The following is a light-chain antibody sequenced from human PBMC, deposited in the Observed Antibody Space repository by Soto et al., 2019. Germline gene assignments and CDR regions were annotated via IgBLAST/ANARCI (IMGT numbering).Light chain of an antibody. CDR3: VSDTSSSIIVV. J-gene: IGLJ2*01. CDR2: DVS. CDR1: SSDVGGYNY. V-gene: IGLV2-14*01. Sequence: QSALTQPASVSGSPGQSITISCTGTSSDVGGYNYVSWYQQHPGTAPKLMIYDVSHRPSGVSNRFSGSKSGNTASLTISGLPAEDEADYYCVSDTSSSIIVVFGGGTKLTVL.